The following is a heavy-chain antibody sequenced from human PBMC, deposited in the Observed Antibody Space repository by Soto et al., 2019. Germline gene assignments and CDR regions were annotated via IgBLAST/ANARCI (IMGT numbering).Heavy chain of an antibody. V-gene: IGHV1-8*01. CDR2: MNPNSGNT. Sequence: ASVKVSCKASGYTFTSYDINWVRQATGQGLEWMGWMNPNSGNTGYAQKFQGRVTMTRNTSISTAYMELSSLRSEDTAVYYCARVGYYYDSSGYYHSFSYRARGSLDIGSS. J-gene: IGHJ4*02. D-gene: IGHD3-22*01. CDR3: ARVGYYYDSSGYYHSFSY. CDR1: GYTFTSYD.